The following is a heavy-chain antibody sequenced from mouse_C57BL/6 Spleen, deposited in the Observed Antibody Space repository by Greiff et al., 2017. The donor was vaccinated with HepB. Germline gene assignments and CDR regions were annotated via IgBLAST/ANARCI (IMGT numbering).Heavy chain of an antibody. CDR2: IHPNSGST. J-gene: IGHJ4*01. CDR1: GYTFTSYW. D-gene: IGHD1-1*01. V-gene: IGHV1-64*01. CDR3: ARSSTTVVAPYAMYY. Sequence: QVQLQQPGAELVKPGASVKLSCKASGYTFTSYWMHWVKQRPGQGLEWIGMIHPNSGSTNYNEKFKSKATLTVDKSSSTAYMQLSSLTSEDSAVYYCARSSTTVVAPYAMYYWGQGTSVTVSS.